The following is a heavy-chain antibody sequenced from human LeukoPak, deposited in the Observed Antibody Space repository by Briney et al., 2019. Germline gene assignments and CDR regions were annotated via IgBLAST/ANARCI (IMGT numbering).Heavy chain of an antibody. CDR2: IDEYGSQK. J-gene: IGHJ4*02. CDR1: RFTFSSYW. V-gene: IGHV3-7*01. CDR3: ASARIAEALRITRDFDH. Sequence: GGSLRLSCATLRFTFSSYWMSWVRQAPGKGLEWVANIDEYGSQKYYVDSVKGRFTISRDNAKSSLYLQMDSLRAEDTAVYFCASARIAEALRITRDFDHWGQGTLVTVSS. D-gene: IGHD3-16*01.